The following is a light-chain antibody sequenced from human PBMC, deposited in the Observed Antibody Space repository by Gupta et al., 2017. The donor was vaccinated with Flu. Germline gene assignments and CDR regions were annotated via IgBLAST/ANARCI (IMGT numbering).Light chain of an antibody. CDR1: QHIVIY. CDR2: AAS. CDR3: QQSHSPPWT. V-gene: IGKV1-39*01. Sequence: TVTITCRASQHIVIYLNWYQQKPGKAPKLLIYAASSLQSGVPSRFNGSGSGADFTLTISSLQVEDFATYYCQQSHSPPWTFGQGTKVEVK. J-gene: IGKJ1*01.